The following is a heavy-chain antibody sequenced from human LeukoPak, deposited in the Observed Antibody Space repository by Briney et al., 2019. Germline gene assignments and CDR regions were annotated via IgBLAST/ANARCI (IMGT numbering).Heavy chain of an antibody. CDR3: ARGLSVDGAYQLRLGELSSSYNWFDP. Sequence: ASVKVSCKASGSTFSIYYIHWVRQAPGQGLEWVGIIKPSGGSTNYAQKFQGRVTMTRDTSTSTVYMELSSLRSEDTAVYYCARGLSVDGAYQLRLGELSSSYNWFDPWGQGTLVTVSS. CDR1: GSTFSIYY. CDR2: IKPSGGST. D-gene: IGHD3-16*02. J-gene: IGHJ5*02. V-gene: IGHV1-46*01.